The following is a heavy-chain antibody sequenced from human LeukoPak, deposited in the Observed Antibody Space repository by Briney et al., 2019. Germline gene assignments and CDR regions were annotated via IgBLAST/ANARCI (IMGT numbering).Heavy chain of an antibody. Sequence: SETLSLTCTVSGGSISSSSYYWGWIRQPPGKGLEWIGSIYYSGSTYYNPSLKSRVTISVDTSKNQFSLQLNSVTPEDTAVYYCARESGWDFDYWGQGTLVTVSS. V-gene: IGHV4-39*02. CDR2: IYYSGST. D-gene: IGHD6-19*01. J-gene: IGHJ4*02. CDR3: ARESGWDFDY. CDR1: GGSISSSSYY.